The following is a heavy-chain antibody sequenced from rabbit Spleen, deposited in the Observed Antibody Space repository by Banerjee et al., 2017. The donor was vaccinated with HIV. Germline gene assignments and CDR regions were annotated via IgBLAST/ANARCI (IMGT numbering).Heavy chain of an antibody. CDR2: IYAGGSGST. CDR3: ARDSAGREDFNL. CDR1: GFSFSSSYV. Sequence: LQESGGDLVKPEGSLTLTCTASGFSFSSSYVMYWVRQAPGKGPEWIACIYAGGSGSTYYASWAKGRFTISKTSSTTVTLQMTSLTAADTATYFCARDSAGREDFNLWGQGTLVTVS. V-gene: IGHV1S45*01. J-gene: IGHJ4*01. D-gene: IGHD4-2*01.